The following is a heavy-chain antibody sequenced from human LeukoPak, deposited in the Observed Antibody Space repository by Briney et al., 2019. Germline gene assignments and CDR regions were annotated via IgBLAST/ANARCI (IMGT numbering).Heavy chain of an antibody. CDR1: GGSISSYY. CDR2: IYYSGST. D-gene: IGHD3-9*01. V-gene: IGHV4-59*01. Sequence: SETLSLTCTVSGGSISSYYWSWIRQPPGKGLEWIGYIYYSGSTNYNPSLKSRVTISVHTSQNQLSLMLTSVTAADTAVYYCARAQGFDLSPDYWGQGTLATVSS. J-gene: IGHJ4*02. CDR3: ARAQGFDLSPDY.